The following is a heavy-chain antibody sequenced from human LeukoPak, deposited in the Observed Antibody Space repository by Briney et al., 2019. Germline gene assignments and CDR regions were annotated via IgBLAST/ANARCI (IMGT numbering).Heavy chain of an antibody. V-gene: IGHV5-51*01. CDR2: IYPGDSET. Sequence: GESPKISCKGSGYRFTFNWIGLVRPMPGKGLEWMGIIYPGDSETRYSPSVQGQVTISVNKSINTAYLEWSSLKASDTAMYYCARQGVATGYGGQGTLVTVSS. J-gene: IGHJ4*02. CDR1: GYRFTFNW. CDR3: ARQGVATGY.